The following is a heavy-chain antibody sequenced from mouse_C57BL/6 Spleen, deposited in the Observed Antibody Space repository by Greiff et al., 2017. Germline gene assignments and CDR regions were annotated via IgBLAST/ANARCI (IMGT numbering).Heavy chain of an antibody. J-gene: IGHJ1*03. D-gene: IGHD1-1*01. V-gene: IGHV1-55*01. CDR2: IYPGSGST. CDR3: ARDRDYYGSSLWYFDV. Sequence: QVQLQQPGAELVKPGASVKMSCKASGYTFNSYWITWVKQRPGQGLEWIGDIYPGSGSTNYNEKFKSKATLTVDTSSSTAYMQLSSLTSEDSAVYYCARDRDYYGSSLWYFDVWGTGTTVTVSS. CDR1: GYTFNSYW.